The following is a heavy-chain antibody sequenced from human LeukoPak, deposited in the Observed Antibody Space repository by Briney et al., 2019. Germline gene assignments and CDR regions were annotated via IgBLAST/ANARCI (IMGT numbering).Heavy chain of an antibody. D-gene: IGHD2-21*01. J-gene: IGHJ4*02. CDR1: GYSFTSYW. V-gene: IGHV5-51*01. CDR3: ARHAYCGGDCLFSDY. CDR2: IYPGDSDT. Sequence: PGESLKISCKGSGYSFTSYWIGWVRQMPGKGLEWMGIIYPGDSDTRYSPSFQCQVTISADKSISTAYLQWSSLKASDTAMYYCARHAYCGGDCLFSDYWGQGTLVTVSS.